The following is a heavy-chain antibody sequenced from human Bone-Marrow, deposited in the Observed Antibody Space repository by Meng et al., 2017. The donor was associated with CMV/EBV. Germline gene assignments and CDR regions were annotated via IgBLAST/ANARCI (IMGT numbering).Heavy chain of an antibody. V-gene: IGHV1-2*02. D-gene: IGHD3-3*01. Sequence: ASVKVSCKAPGYTFTGYYMHWVRQAPGQGLEWMGWINPNSGGTNYAQKFQGRVTMTRDTSISTAYMELSRLRSDDTAVYYCARDRGYDFWSGYSPFDYWGQRTLVTVSS. CDR3: ARDRGYDFWSGYSPFDY. CDR1: GYTFTGYY. CDR2: INPNSGGT. J-gene: IGHJ4*02.